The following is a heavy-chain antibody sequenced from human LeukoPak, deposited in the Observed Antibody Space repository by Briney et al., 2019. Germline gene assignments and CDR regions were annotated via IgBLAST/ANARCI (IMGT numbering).Heavy chain of an antibody. CDR2: ISSSSSTI. Sequence: GSLRLSCAASGFTFSSYSMNWVRQAPGKGLEWVSYISSSSSTIYYADSVKGRFTISRDNAKNSLYLQMNSLRAEDTAVYYCARDPRDYDFWSGYSLAPDYWGQGTLVTVSS. D-gene: IGHD3-3*01. J-gene: IGHJ4*02. V-gene: IGHV3-48*01. CDR3: ARDPRDYDFWSGYSLAPDY. CDR1: GFTFSSYS.